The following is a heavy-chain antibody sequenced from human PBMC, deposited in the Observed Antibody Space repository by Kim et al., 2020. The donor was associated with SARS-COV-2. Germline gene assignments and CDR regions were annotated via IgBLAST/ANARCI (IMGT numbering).Heavy chain of an antibody. Sequence: SVKVSCKASGGTFSSYAISWVRQAPGQGLEWMGGIIPIFGTANYAQKFQGRVTITADESTSTAYMELSSLRSEDTAVYYCASGTWFGELVDPRFDPWGQGTLVTVSS. CDR3: ASGTWFGELVDPRFDP. CDR2: IIPIFGTA. D-gene: IGHD3-10*01. V-gene: IGHV1-69*13. J-gene: IGHJ5*02. CDR1: GGTFSSYA.